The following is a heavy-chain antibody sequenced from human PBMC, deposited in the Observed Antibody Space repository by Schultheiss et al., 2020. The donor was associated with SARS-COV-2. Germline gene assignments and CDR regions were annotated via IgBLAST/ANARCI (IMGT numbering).Heavy chain of an antibody. D-gene: IGHD4-17*01. CDR2: IKQDGSEK. CDR1: GFTFATYN. Sequence: GSLRLSCAASGFTFATYNMHWVRQAPGKGLEWVANIKQDGSEKHYVDSVKGRFTISRDNSKNTLYLQMNSLRAEDTAVYYCAKPSNDYGDYAKWGQGTLVTVSS. J-gene: IGHJ4*02. CDR3: AKPSNDYGDYAK. V-gene: IGHV3-7*03.